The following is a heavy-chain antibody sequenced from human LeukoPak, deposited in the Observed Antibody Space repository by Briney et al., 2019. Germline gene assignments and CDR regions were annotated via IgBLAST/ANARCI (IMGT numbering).Heavy chain of an antibody. CDR1: GFTFTDAW. CDR2: IKSKSAGGTT. CDR3: TSSYSSGWYGPFDH. V-gene: IGHV3-15*01. Sequence: GGSLRLSCAASGFTFTDAWMSWVRQAPRKGLEWLARIKSKSAGGTTDYAAPVKGRFTISRDDSKNTVFLQMNSLGTEDTALYYCTSSYSSGWYGPFDHWGQGTLVTVSS. D-gene: IGHD6-19*01. J-gene: IGHJ4*02.